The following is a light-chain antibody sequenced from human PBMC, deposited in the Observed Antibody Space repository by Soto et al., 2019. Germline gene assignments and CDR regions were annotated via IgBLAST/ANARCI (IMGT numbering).Light chain of an antibody. Sequence: EIVFTQSPGTLSLSPGERATLSFRGSQSVSGRLAWYQQTPGQAPRLLXSGASTRASGIPDRFRGGGSGTDLTLTISRLEPEDFAVYYCQHFGGSLTVTFGQGTRLEIK. J-gene: IGKJ5*01. V-gene: IGKV3-20*01. CDR1: QSVSGR. CDR3: QHFGGSLTVT. CDR2: GAS.